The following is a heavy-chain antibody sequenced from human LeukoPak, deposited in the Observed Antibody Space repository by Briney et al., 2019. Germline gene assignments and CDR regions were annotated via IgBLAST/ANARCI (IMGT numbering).Heavy chain of an antibody. J-gene: IGHJ4*02. V-gene: IGHV1-24*01. CDR1: GYRLNELS. Sequence: ASVKVSCKVSGYRLNELSIHWVRQGPGKGLEWMGGFDPEEGKTIYAQKLQGRVSMTEDTSTDTAFMELRSLGSEDTAVYYCATNTYNGYAIDSWGQGTLITVSS. CDR3: ATNTYNGYAIDS. CDR2: FDPEEGKT. D-gene: IGHD5-12*01.